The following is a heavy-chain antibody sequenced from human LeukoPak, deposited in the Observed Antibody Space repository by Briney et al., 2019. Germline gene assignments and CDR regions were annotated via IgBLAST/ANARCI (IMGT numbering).Heavy chain of an antibody. CDR1: GYTFTSYY. D-gene: IGHD3-3*01. J-gene: IGHJ6*03. CDR3: ARARGFLEWLSPRPYYYYYMDV. CDR2: INPSGGST. Sequence: ASVKVSCKASGYTFTSYYMHWVRQAPGQGLEWMGIINPSGGSTSYAQKFQGRVTMTRDMSTSTVYMELSSLRSEDTAVYYCARARGFLEWLSPRPYYYYYMDVWGKGTTVTVSS. V-gene: IGHV1-46*01.